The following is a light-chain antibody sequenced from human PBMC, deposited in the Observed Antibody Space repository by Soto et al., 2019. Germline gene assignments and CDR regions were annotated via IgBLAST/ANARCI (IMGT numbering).Light chain of an antibody. Sequence: QSVLTQPPSASGTPGQRVTISCSGGSSNIGTNAVNWYQQLPGTAPKLLIYNNNQRPSGVPDRFSGSKSGTSASLAISGLQSEDEADYYCAALDDSLKGYVFGTGTKVTV. V-gene: IGLV1-44*01. CDR2: NNN. J-gene: IGLJ1*01. CDR3: AALDDSLKGYV. CDR1: SSNIGTNA.